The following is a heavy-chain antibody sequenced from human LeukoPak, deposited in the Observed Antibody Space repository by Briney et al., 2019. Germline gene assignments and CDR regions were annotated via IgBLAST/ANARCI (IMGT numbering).Heavy chain of an antibody. Sequence: GGSLRLSCAASGFTFSSYSMNWVRQAPGKGLEWVSYISSSSSTIYYADSVKGRFTISRDNAKNTLYLQMNSLRAEDTAVYYCASIAVAGRFDYWGQGTLVTVSS. D-gene: IGHD6-19*01. V-gene: IGHV3-48*01. CDR3: ASIAVAGRFDY. CDR2: ISSSSSTI. CDR1: GFTFSSYS. J-gene: IGHJ4*02.